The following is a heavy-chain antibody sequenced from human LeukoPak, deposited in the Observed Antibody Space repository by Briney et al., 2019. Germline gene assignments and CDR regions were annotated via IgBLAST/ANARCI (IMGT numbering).Heavy chain of an antibody. CDR2: IYSGGST. J-gene: IGHJ4*02. Sequence: GGSLRLSCAASGFTVSSNYMSWVRQAPGKGLEWVSVIYSGGSTYYADSVKGRFTISRDNSKNTLYLQMNSLRAEDTAVYYCARSPDYDILTGYSNYYFDYWGQGTLVTVSS. CDR3: ARSPDYDILTGYSNYYFDY. V-gene: IGHV3-66*01. CDR1: GFTVSSNY. D-gene: IGHD3-9*01.